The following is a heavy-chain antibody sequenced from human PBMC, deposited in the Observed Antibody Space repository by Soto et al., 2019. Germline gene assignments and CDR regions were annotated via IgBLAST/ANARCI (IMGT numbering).Heavy chain of an antibody. CDR2: IYYSGST. V-gene: IGHV4-31*03. CDR1: GGSISSGGYH. CDR3: ARAVWPYYFDY. Sequence: QVQLQESGPGLVRSSQTLSLTCTVSGGSISSGGYHWNWIRQHPGKGLEWIGNIYYSGSTYYNPSLKSRVTISIDTSKNQFALKLSSVTAADTAVYCCARAVWPYYFDYWGQGTLVTVSS. D-gene: IGHD2-21*01. J-gene: IGHJ4*02.